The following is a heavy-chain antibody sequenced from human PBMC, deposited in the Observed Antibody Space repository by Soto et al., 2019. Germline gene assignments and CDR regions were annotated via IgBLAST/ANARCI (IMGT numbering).Heavy chain of an antibody. Sequence: SETLSLTCAVSGYSISSYYYWGWIRQPPGKGLEWIGSIYHSGSTYYNPSLESRVTTSLDTSKNQVSLKLSSVTAADTAMSFCERERANPYASGLKLDYWGQGTLVTVSS. J-gene: IGHJ4*02. CDR1: GYSISSYYY. CDR2: IYHSGST. V-gene: IGHV4-38-2*02. CDR3: ERERANPYASGLKLDY. D-gene: IGHD3-10*01.